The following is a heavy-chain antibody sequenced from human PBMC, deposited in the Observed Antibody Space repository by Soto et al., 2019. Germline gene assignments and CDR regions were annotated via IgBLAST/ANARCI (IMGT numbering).Heavy chain of an antibody. CDR3: ARDCGGDCYAFDY. Sequence: GGSLRLSCAASGFTFSSYGMHWVRQAPGKGLEWVAVIWYDGSNKYYADSVKGRFTISRDNSKNTLYLQMNSLRAEDTAVYYCARDCGGDCYAFDYWGQGTLVTVSS. J-gene: IGHJ4*02. CDR2: IWYDGSNK. D-gene: IGHD2-21*01. CDR1: GFTFSSYG. V-gene: IGHV3-33*08.